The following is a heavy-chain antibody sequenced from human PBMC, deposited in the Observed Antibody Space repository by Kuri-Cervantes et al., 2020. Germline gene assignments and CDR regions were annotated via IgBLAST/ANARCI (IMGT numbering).Heavy chain of an antibody. D-gene: IGHD6-13*01. CDR2: IYYSGST. CDR3: ARADSSSWFD. V-gene: IGHV4-59*01. J-gene: IGHJ4*02. CDR1: GFTLSDYY. Sequence: ESLKISCAASGFTLSDYYMSWVRQAPGKGLEWIGYIYYSGSTYYNPSLKSRVTISVDTSKNQFSLKLSSVTAADTAIYYCARADSSSWFDWGQGTLVTVSS.